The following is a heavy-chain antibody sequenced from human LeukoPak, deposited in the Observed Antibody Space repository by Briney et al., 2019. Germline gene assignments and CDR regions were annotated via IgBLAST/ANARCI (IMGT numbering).Heavy chain of an antibody. D-gene: IGHD4-17*01. CDR2: INRSGST. CDR3: ARSSPPRLRADY. Sequence: SETLSLTCAVYGGSFSGYYWSWIRQPPGKGLEWIGEINRSGSTNYNPSLKSRVTISVDTSKNQFSLKLTSVTAADTAVHYCARSSPPRLRADYWGQGTLVTVSS. J-gene: IGHJ4*02. CDR1: GGSFSGYY. V-gene: IGHV4-34*01.